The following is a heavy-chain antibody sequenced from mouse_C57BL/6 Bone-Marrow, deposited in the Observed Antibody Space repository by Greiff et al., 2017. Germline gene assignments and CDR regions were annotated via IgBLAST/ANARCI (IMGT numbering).Heavy chain of an antibody. V-gene: IGHV5-15*01. CDR1: GFTFSDYG. J-gene: IGHJ3*01. Sequence: EVHLVESGGGLVQPGGSLKLSCAASGFTFSDYGMAWVRQAPRKGPEWVAFISNLAYSIYYADTVTGRFTISRENAKNTLYLEMSSLRSEETAMYYCARRGFAYWGQGTLVTVSA. CDR2: ISNLAYSI. CDR3: ARRGFAY.